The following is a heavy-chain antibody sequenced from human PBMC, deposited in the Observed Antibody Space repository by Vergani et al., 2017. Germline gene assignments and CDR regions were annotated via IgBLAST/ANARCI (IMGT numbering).Heavy chain of an antibody. CDR3: ARGGITMVRGVIGWFDP. D-gene: IGHD3-10*01. J-gene: IGHJ5*02. Sequence: QVQLQESGPGLVKPSQTLSLTCTVSGGSISSYYWSWIRQPPGKGLEWIGYIYYSGSTNYNPSLKSRVTISVDTSKKQFSLKLSSVTAADTAVYYCARGGITMVRGVIGWFDPWGQGTLVTVSS. V-gene: IGHV4-59*01. CDR1: GGSISSYY. CDR2: IYYSGST.